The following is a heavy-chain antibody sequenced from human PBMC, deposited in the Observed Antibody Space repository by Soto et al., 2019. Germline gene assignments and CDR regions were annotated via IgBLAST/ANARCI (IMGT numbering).Heavy chain of an antibody. CDR1: GGSISSSNYY. CDR2: IYYSGST. Sequence: QLQLQESGPGLVKLSETLSLTCTVSGGSISSSNYYWGWIRQPPGKGLEWIGNIYYSGSTYYNPSLKSRVTISVDTSKNQFSLKLSSVTAADTAVYYCARRGSGSYSDYWGQGTLVTVSS. CDR3: ARRGSGSYSDY. J-gene: IGHJ4*02. D-gene: IGHD1-26*01. V-gene: IGHV4-39*01.